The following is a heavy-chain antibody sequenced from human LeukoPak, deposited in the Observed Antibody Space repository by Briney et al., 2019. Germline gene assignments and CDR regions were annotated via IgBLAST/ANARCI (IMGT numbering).Heavy chain of an antibody. Sequence: PSETLSLTCAVYGGSFSGYYWTWIRQAPGKGLEWIGEINPSGRISYNPSLKSRLTISVDASKNQFSLNLRSLTAADTAVYYCARGRQEVSMIVVVMTGVSYYLDVWGEGTTVTVS. CDR2: INPSGRI. CDR3: ARGRQEVSMIVVVMTGVSYYLDV. J-gene: IGHJ6*03. CDR1: GGSFSGYY. V-gene: IGHV4-34*01. D-gene: IGHD3-22*01.